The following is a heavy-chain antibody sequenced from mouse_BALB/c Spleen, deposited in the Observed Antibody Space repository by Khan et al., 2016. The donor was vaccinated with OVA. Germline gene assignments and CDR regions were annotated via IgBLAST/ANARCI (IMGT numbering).Heavy chain of an antibody. J-gene: IGHJ2*01. Sequence: EVELVESGGGLVQPGGSLKRSCEASRFTISSYGMSSVRQTPDKRLELVATIDRNGGSTDYPDNVKRRSTFTGDNAKNALYLQMRSLKSEDTSMYDSERSALWGQGTTLTVSS. CDR1: RFTISSYG. CDR2: IDRNGGST. V-gene: IGHV5-6-3*01. D-gene: IGHD6-1*01. CDR3: ERSAL.